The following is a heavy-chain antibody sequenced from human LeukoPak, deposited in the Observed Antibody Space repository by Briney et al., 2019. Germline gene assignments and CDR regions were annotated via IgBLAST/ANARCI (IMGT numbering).Heavy chain of an antibody. D-gene: IGHD3-10*01. J-gene: IGHJ4*02. V-gene: IGHV3-33*01. CDR2: IWYDGDNK. CDR1: GFTFSTYG. Sequence: GGSLRLSCAASGFTFSTYGVHWVRQAPGKGLEWVAVIWYDGDNKYYTDSVKGRFTISRDNSKNTLYLQMNSLRAEDTAVYYCARASGYYGSGSYYDVGNYWGQGTLVAVSS. CDR3: ARASGYYGSGSYYDVGNY.